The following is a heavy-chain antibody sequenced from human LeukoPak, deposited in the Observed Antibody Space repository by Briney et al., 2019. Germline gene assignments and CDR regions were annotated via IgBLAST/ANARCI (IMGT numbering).Heavy chain of an antibody. CDR3: AKGLQLWAPIDY. CDR1: GFNFSSYG. D-gene: IGHD5-18*01. CDR2: ISYDGSNK. Sequence: GGSLRLSCAASGFNFSSYGMHWVRQAPGKGLEWVAVISYDGSNKYYADSVKGRFTISRDNSKNTLYLQMNSLRAEDTAVYYCAKGLQLWAPIDYWGQGTLVTVSS. V-gene: IGHV3-30*18. J-gene: IGHJ4*02.